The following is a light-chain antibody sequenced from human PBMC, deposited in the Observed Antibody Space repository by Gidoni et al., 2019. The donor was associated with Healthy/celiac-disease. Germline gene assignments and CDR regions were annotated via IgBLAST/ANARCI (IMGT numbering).Light chain of an antibody. Sequence: DIVMTQSPATLSVSPGERATLSCRASQSVSSNLAWYQQKPGQAPRLLIYGASTRATGIAARFSGSGSGTEFTLTISSLQSEDFAVYYCQQDNNWPPMYTFGQGTKLEIK. V-gene: IGKV3-15*01. CDR2: GAS. CDR3: QQDNNWPPMYT. J-gene: IGKJ2*01. CDR1: QSVSSN.